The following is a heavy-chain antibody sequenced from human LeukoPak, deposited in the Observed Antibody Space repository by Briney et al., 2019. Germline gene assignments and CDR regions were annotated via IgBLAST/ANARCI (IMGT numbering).Heavy chain of an antibody. J-gene: IGHJ4*02. CDR2: IHSSGST. CDR3: VRPGESSWWVYFNY. V-gene: IGHV4-4*09. Sequence: PSETLSLTCSVSGGPISTFYYWTWIRQPPGAGLEWIGHIHSSGSTSYNPSLKSRVTMSIDTSKNQFSLRLPTVTAADAAVYYCVRPGESSWWVYFNYWGQGSVVTASS. D-gene: IGHD6-13*01. CDR1: GGPISTFYY.